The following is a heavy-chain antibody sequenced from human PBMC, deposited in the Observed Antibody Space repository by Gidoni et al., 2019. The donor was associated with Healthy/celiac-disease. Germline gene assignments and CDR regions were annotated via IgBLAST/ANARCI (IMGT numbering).Heavy chain of an antibody. V-gene: IGHV3-15*01. J-gene: IGHJ4*02. CDR3: TTLDYYDSSGYPFDY. D-gene: IGHD3-22*01. Sequence: EVQLVESGGGLVKPGGSLRLSCAASGVTFSNAWMSWVRQAPGKGLEWVGRSKRKTDGGTTDYAAPVKGRFTISRDDSKNTLYLKMNSLKTEDTAVYYCTTLDYYDSSGYPFDYWGQGTLVTVSS. CDR1: GVTFSNAW. CDR2: SKRKTDGGTT.